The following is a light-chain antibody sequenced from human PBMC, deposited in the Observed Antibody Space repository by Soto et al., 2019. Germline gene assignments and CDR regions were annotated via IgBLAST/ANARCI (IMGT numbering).Light chain of an antibody. CDR2: GAS. Sequence: EILLTQCTGTLYLSPGERATLTCRASQSVSNNYLAWYQQKPGQAPRLLIYGASNRATGIPDRISGSWSRTDFTITISRLEPEYSAVDYCQQYGSSGTFGPGTKVDIK. CDR1: QSVSNNY. V-gene: IGKV3-20*01. J-gene: IGKJ1*01. CDR3: QQYGSSGT.